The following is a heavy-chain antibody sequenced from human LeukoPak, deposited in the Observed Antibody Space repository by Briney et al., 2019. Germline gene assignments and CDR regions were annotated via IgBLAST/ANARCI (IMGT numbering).Heavy chain of an antibody. CDR3: ARGRGGSSWSDYFDY. Sequence: QAGGSLRLSCAASGFTFSSYAMSWVRQAPGKGLEWVSAISGSGGSTYYADSVKGRFTISRDNSKNTLYLQMNSLRAEDTAVYYCARGRGGSSWSDYFDYWGQGTLVTVSS. J-gene: IGHJ4*02. V-gene: IGHV3-23*01. D-gene: IGHD6-13*01. CDR1: GFTFSSYA. CDR2: ISGSGGST.